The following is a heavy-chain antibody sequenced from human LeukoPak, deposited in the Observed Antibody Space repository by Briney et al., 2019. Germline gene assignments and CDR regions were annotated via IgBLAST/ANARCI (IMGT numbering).Heavy chain of an antibody. V-gene: IGHV3-48*03. CDR3: TRSTIAAGGVLDY. CDR1: GFTFSSYE. J-gene: IGHJ4*02. D-gene: IGHD6-13*01. Sequence: GGSLRLSCAASGFTFSSYEMNWVRQAPGEGLEWVSYISSSSSTIYYGDSVKGRFTISRDNAKNSLFLQMNSLRAEDTAVYYCTRSTIAAGGVLDYWGQGTLVTVSS. CDR2: ISSSSSTI.